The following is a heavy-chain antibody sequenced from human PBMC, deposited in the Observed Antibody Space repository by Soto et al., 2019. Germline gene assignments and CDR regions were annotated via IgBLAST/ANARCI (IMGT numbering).Heavy chain of an antibody. Sequence: PGGSLRLSCAASEFTFSDFGMHWVRQAPGKGLEWVAVISHDGNNEYYADSVEGRFTISRDNSKNTLFLQMNSLRDEDTALYYCARESERSGRVAKTGIYHYYYYGMAVWGQGTKVTVSS. CDR2: ISHDGNNE. CDR1: EFTFSDFG. D-gene: IGHD5-12*01. V-gene: IGHV3-30*03. J-gene: IGHJ6*02. CDR3: ARESERSGRVAKTGIYHYYYYGMAV.